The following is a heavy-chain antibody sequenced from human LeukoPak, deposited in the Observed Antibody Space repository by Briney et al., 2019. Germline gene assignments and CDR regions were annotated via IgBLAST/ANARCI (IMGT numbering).Heavy chain of an antibody. V-gene: IGHV3-66*04. Sequence: GGSLRLSCAASGFIVSSNYMSWVRQAPGKGLEWVSVIYSGGSTYYADSVKGRFTISRDNSKNTLYLQMNSLRAEDTAVYYCARHGSGSYYNYWGQGTLVTVSS. J-gene: IGHJ4*02. CDR2: IYSGGST. D-gene: IGHD3-10*01. CDR3: ARHGSGSYYNY. CDR1: GFIVSSNY.